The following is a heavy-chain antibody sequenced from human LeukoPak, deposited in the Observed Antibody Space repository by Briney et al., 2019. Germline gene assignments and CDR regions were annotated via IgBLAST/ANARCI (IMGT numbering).Heavy chain of an antibody. Sequence: SVKVSCKASGGTFSSYAISWVRQAPGQGLEWMGGIIPIFGTANYAQKFQGRVTITADESTSTAYMELSSLRSEDTAVYYCARGPRGRGLWLGELLVRFDYWGQGTLVTVSS. J-gene: IGHJ4*02. CDR2: IIPIFGTA. CDR1: GGTFSSYA. V-gene: IGHV1-69*13. D-gene: IGHD3-10*01. CDR3: ARGPRGRGLWLGELLVRFDY.